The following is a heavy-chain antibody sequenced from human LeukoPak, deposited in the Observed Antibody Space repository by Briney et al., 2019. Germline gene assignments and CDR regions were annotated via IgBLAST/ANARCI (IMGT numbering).Heavy chain of an antibody. D-gene: IGHD3-16*01. CDR3: ARFGVDYDMNV. CDR2: IHYSGRA. CDR1: GGSINGHY. J-gene: IGHJ6*02. V-gene: IGHV4-59*11. Sequence: SETLSLTCTVSGGSINGHYWTWIRQPPGKGLEWIGQIHYSGRADYNPSLKRRVTISVDTSKNQISLNLNSVTAADTAVYYCARFGVDYDMNVWGQGTTVAVSS.